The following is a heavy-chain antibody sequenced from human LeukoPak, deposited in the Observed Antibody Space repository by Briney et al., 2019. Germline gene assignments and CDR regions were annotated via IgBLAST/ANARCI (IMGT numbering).Heavy chain of an antibody. CDR3: AKDTGGRFGFDY. V-gene: IGHV3-9*01. Sequence: PGGSLRLSCAASGFTFDDYAMHWVRQAPGKGLEWVSGISWNSGSIGYADSVKGRFTISRDNAKNSLYLQMNSLRAEDTALYYCAKDTGGRFGFDYWGQGTLVTVSS. CDR2: ISWNSGSI. D-gene: IGHD3-10*01. J-gene: IGHJ4*02. CDR1: GFTFDDYA.